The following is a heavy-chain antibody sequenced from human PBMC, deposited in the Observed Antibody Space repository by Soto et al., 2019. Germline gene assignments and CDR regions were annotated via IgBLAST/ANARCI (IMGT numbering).Heavy chain of an antibody. CDR1: GFTFTRYR. J-gene: IGHJ4*02. V-gene: IGHV3-21*06. Sequence: PXGSLGLSCSASGFTFTRYRMNWVRQAPGKGLEWVSSISSTTNYIYYGDSMKGRFTISRDNAKNSLYLEMNSLRAEDTAVYYCARESEDLTSNFDYWGQGTLVTVSS. CDR3: ARESEDLTSNFDY. CDR2: ISSTTNYI.